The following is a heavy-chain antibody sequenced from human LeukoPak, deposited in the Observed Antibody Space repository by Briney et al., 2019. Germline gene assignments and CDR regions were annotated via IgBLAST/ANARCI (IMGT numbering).Heavy chain of an antibody. CDR1: GFTFSSYG. V-gene: IGHV3-30*18. D-gene: IGHD6-13*01. J-gene: IGHJ4*02. Sequence: GGSLRLSGAASGFTFSSYGMHWVRQAPGTGLEWVAVISYDGSNKYYADSVKGRFTISRDNSKNTLYLQMNSLRAEDTAVYYCAKLASPRGGIPDYWGQGTLVTVSS. CDR2: ISYDGSNK. CDR3: AKLASPRGGIPDY.